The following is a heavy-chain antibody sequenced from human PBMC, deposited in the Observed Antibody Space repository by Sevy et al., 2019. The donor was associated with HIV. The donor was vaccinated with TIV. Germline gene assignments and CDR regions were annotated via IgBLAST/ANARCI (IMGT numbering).Heavy chain of an antibody. Sequence: ASVKVSCKASGYTFTSYDINWVRQATGQGLEWMGWMNPNSGNTGYAQKFQGRVTMTRNTSISTAYMELSSLRSEDTAVYYCAGRWRYCSSTSCSYYYYGMDVWGQGTTVTVSS. D-gene: IGHD2-2*01. J-gene: IGHJ6*02. CDR1: GYTFTSYD. V-gene: IGHV1-8*01. CDR3: AGRWRYCSSTSCSYYYYGMDV. CDR2: MNPNSGNT.